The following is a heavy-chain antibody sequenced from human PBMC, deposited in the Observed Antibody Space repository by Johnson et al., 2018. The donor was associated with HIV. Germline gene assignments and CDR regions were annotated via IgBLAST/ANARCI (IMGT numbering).Heavy chain of an antibody. V-gene: IGHV3-11*04. J-gene: IGHJ3*02. CDR2: ISSSGSTI. CDR3: AREVGSWYSSSSGAFDI. Sequence: QVQLVESGGGLVKPGGSLRLSCAASGFTFSDYYMSWIRQAPGKGLEWVSYISSSGSTIYYADSVEGRFTISRDNAKNSLYLQMNSLRAGDTAVYYCAREVGSWYSSSSGAFDIWGQGTMVTVSS. D-gene: IGHD6-6*01. CDR1: GFTFSDYY.